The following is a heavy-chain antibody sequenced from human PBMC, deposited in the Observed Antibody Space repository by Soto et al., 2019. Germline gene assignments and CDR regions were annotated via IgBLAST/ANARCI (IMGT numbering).Heavy chain of an antibody. Sequence: EGHLVESGGGLVKPGGSLRLSCVASGFVFNGAWMNWVRQAPGTGLEWVGRIKSGSSVGATDYAAPVRGRFTISRDYSKNTEYRKMGTPKPGDPAVFYCTPMAVTPPPPWGQGTLVTVSS. CDR3: TPMAVTPPPP. V-gene: IGHV3-15*07. CDR1: GFVFNGAW. J-gene: IGHJ5*02. CDR2: IKSGSSVGAT. D-gene: IGHD6-19*01.